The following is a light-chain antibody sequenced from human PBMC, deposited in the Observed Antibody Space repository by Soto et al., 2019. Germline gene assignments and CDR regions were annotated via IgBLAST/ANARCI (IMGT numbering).Light chain of an antibody. CDR1: SSNIGAGYD. V-gene: IGLV1-40*01. Sequence: QSVLTQPPSVSGAPGQRVTISCTGSSSNIGAGYDVHWYQQLPGTAPKLLIYANNNRPSGVPDRFSGSKSGTSASLAITGLRAEDEADYYCCSYAGKSTYTWVFGGGTKLTVL. CDR3: CSYAGKSTYTWV. J-gene: IGLJ3*02. CDR2: ANN.